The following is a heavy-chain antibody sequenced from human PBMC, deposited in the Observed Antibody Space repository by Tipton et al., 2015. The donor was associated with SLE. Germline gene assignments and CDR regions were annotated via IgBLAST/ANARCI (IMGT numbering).Heavy chain of an antibody. CDR2: ISTTGGST. CDR3: ARVGYFYKSMDV. J-gene: IGHJ6*02. D-gene: IGHD2-15*01. Sequence: SLRLSCAASGFTFSSYAMHWVRQAPGKALEYVSAISTTGGSTYYANSVKGRFTISRDNSKNTLNLQMNSLRAGDTAIYYCARVGYFYKSMDVWGQGTRVTVSS. CDR1: GFTFSSYA. V-gene: IGHV3-64*01.